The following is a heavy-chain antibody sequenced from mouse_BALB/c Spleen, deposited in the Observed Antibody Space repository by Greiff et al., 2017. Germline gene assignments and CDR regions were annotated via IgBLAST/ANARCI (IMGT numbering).Heavy chain of an antibody. Sequence: QVQLQQSGPGLVQPSQSLSITCTVSGFSLTSYGVHWVRQSPGKGLEWLGVIWSGGSTDYNAAFISRLSISKDNSKSQVFFKMNSLQANDTAIYYCARNWDYGYSSYWYFDVWGAGTTVTVSS. CDR2: IWSGGST. D-gene: IGHD1-2*01. J-gene: IGHJ1*01. CDR3: ARNWDYGYSSYWYFDV. V-gene: IGHV2-2*02. CDR1: GFSLTSYG.